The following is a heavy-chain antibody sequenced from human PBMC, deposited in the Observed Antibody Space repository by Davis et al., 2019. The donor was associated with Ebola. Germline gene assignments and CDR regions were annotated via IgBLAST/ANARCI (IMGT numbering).Heavy chain of an antibody. D-gene: IGHD5-12*01. CDR3: ASQTGTLRSPFDY. CDR1: GFTFSSYS. Sequence: GESLKLSCAASGFTFSSYSMNWVRQAPGKGLEWVSSISSSSSYIYYADSVKGRFTISRDNAKNTLYLQMNSLRDEDTAVYYCASQTGTLRSPFDYWGQGTLVTVSS. V-gene: IGHV3-21*01. J-gene: IGHJ4*02. CDR2: ISSSSSYI.